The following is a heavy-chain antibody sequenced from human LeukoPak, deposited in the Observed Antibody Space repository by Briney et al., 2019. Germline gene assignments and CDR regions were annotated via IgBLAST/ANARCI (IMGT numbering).Heavy chain of an antibody. CDR3: ARVAYYYDSAGLYLNYFYGMDV. CDR2: MNPSSGNT. D-gene: IGHD3-22*01. V-gene: IGHV1-8*02. Sequence: GASVKVSCKASGYTFTSYGISWVRQAPGQGLEWLGWMNPSSGNTGYAQKFQGRVIMTRDTSISTAYMELSSLRSEDTAVYYCARVAYYYDSAGLYLNYFYGMDVWGQGTTVTVSS. CDR1: GYTFTSYG. J-gene: IGHJ6*01.